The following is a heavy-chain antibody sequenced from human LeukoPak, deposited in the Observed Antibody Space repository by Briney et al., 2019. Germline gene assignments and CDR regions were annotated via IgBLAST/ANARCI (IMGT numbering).Heavy chain of an antibody. Sequence: GGSLRLSCAASGFTFSSYEMNWVRQAPGKGLEWVSYISSSGSTIYYADSVKGRFTISRDNAKNSLYLQMNSLRAEDTAVYYCARTTTGTPHRPLHYYYGMDVWGKGTTVTVSS. CDR2: ISSSGSTI. CDR1: GFTFSSYE. V-gene: IGHV3-48*03. J-gene: IGHJ6*04. CDR3: ARTTTGTPHRPLHYYYGMDV. D-gene: IGHD1-1*01.